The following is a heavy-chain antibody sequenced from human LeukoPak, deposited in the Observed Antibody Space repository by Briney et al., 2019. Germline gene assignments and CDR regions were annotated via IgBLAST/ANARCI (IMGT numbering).Heavy chain of an antibody. CDR3: ARRAGYSSGWYRTYNWFDP. J-gene: IGHJ5*02. CDR2: INHSGST. Sequence: SETLSLTCAVYGGSFSGYYWSWIRQPPGKGLEWIGEINHSGSTNYNPSLKSRVTISVDTSKNQFSLKLSSVTAADTAVYYCARRAGYSSGWYRTYNWFDPWGQETLVTVSS. V-gene: IGHV4-34*01. CDR1: GGSFSGYY. D-gene: IGHD6-19*01.